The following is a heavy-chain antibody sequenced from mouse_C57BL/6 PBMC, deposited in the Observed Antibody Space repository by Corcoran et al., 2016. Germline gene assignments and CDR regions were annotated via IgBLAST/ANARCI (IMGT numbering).Heavy chain of an antibody. V-gene: IGHV1-26*01. Sequence: EFQLQQSGPELVKPGASEKIYCKASGSTFTEYYMNWVKQSHGKSLEWIGDINPNNGGTSYNQKFKGKATLTVDKSYSTTSMELRSLTSEDSAVYYGDRRDYIYAMDYWGQGTSVTVSS. CDR1: GSTFTEYY. J-gene: IGHJ4*01. CDR3: DRRDYIYAMDY. D-gene: IGHD2-13*01. CDR2: INPNNGGT.